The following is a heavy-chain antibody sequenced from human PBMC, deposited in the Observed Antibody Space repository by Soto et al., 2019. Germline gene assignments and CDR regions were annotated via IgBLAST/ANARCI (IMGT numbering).Heavy chain of an antibody. Sequence: SETLSLTCTVSGGSISSYYWGWIRQPPGKGLEWIGSIYYSGSTYYNPSLKSRVTISVDTSKNQFSLKLSSVTAADTAVYYCASRSEYSSSPFDYWGQGTLVTVSS. V-gene: IGHV4-39*01. CDR1: GGSISSYY. J-gene: IGHJ4*02. CDR2: IYYSGST. CDR3: ASRSEYSSSPFDY. D-gene: IGHD6-6*01.